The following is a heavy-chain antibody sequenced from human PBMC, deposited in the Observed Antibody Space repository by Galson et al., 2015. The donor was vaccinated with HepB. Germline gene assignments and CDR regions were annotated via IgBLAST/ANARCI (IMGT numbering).Heavy chain of an antibody. CDR2: INPSGGST. Sequence: SVKVSCKASGYTFTSYYMHWVRQAPGQGLEWMGIINPSGGSTSYAQKFQGRVTMTRDTSTSTVYMELSSLRSEDTAVYYCARDSSYGGYRQYYFDYWGQGTLVTVSS. CDR1: GYTFTSYY. V-gene: IGHV1-46*01. CDR3: ARDSSYGGYRQYYFDY. D-gene: IGHD5-12*01. J-gene: IGHJ4*02.